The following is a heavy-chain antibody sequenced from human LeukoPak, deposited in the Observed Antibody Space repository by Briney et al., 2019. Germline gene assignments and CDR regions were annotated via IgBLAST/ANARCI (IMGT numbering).Heavy chain of an antibody. CDR1: GFTFSIYA. CDR2: ISYDGGNY. J-gene: IGHJ4*02. Sequence: GRSLRLSCAASGFTFSIYAMHWVRQAPGKGLEWVEVISYDGGNYSYADSVKGRFTISRDNSKNTLYMQMNSLRTEDTAVYYCARDRGAGYSSAWYYIDYWGQGTLVTVSS. CDR3: ARDRGAGYSSAWYYIDY. D-gene: IGHD6-19*01. V-gene: IGHV3-30-3*01.